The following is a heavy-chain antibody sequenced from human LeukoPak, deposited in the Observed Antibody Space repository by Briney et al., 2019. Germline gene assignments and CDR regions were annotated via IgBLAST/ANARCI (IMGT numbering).Heavy chain of an antibody. D-gene: IGHD4-23*01. CDR3: ADYGGNFPN. V-gene: IGHV3-23*01. Sequence: GGSLRLSCAASGFTFSNYAMSWVRQAPGKGLQWVSTISGSGGSTYYADSVKGRFTISRDNSKNTLYLQMNSLRAEDTAVYYRADYGGNFPNWGQGTLVTVSS. CDR2: ISGSGGST. CDR1: GFTFSNYA. J-gene: IGHJ4*02.